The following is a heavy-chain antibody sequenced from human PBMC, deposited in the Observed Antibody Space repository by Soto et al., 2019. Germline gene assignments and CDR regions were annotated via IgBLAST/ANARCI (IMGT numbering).Heavy chain of an antibody. CDR2: MFASGSS. V-gene: IGHV4-4*02. CDR3: AREGVDHRPDY. D-gene: IGHD2-8*01. J-gene: IGHJ4*02. CDR1: GDSISSPNW. Sequence: QVQLQESGPGLVKPSETLSLTCAVSGDSISSPNWWSWYRQTPGKGLELIGGMFASGSSNHNPSLNGRVTISRNTTTNHLSLKLTSLAAADTAIYYCAREGVDHRPDYWGQGIPVTVSS.